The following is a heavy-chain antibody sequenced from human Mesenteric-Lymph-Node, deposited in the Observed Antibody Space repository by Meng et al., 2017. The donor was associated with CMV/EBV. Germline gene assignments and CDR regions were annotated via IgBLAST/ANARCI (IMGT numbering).Heavy chain of an antibody. CDR3: SRDRLWDIVVVPAATGIDY. V-gene: IGHV3-7*01. D-gene: IGHD2-2*01. J-gene: IGHJ4*02. Sequence: GESLKISCAASGFTFSTSWMSWVRQAQGKGLEWVANIRQDAREKYYVDSVKGRFTISRDNVQNSLYLQMNSLRVEDTAVYYCSRDRLWDIVVVPAATGIDYWGQGTLVTVSS. CDR1: GFTFSTSW. CDR2: IRQDAREK.